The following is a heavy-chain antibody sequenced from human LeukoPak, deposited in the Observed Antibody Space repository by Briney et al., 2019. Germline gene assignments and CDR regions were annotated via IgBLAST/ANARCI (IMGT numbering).Heavy chain of an antibody. V-gene: IGHV3-30-3*01. Sequence: GGSLRLSCAASGFTVSSNYMSWVRQAPGKGLEWVAVISYDGSNKYYADSVKGRFTISRDNSKNTLYLQMNSLRAEDTAVYYCASRGELLGWGQGTLVTVSS. D-gene: IGHD3-10*01. CDR2: ISYDGSNK. CDR1: GFTVSSNY. CDR3: ASRGELLG. J-gene: IGHJ4*02.